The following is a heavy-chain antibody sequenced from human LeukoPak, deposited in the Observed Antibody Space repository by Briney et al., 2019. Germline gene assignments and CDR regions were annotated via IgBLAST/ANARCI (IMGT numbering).Heavy chain of an antibody. V-gene: IGHV1-69*05. CDR3: ASYRRYSSSWSTAFDY. CDR2: IIPIFGTA. CDR1: GGTFSSYA. J-gene: IGHJ4*02. D-gene: IGHD6-13*01. Sequence: ASVKVSCKASGGTFSSYAISWVRQAPGQGLKWMGRIIPIFGTANYAQKFQGRVTITTDESTSTAYMELSSLRSEDTAVYYCASYRRYSSSWSTAFDYWGQGTLVTVSS.